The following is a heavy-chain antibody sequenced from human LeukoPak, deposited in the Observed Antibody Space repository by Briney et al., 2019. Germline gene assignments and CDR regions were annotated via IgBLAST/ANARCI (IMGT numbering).Heavy chain of an antibody. CDR1: GGTFISYA. Sequence: ASVKVSCKASGGTFISYAISWVRQAPGQGLEWMGGIIPIFGTANYAQKFQGRVTITADESTSTAYMELSSLRSEDTAVYYCARDPLDSGSYYFDYWGQGTLVTVSS. CDR2: IIPIFGTA. J-gene: IGHJ4*02. V-gene: IGHV1-69*13. CDR3: ARDPLDSGSYYFDY. D-gene: IGHD3-22*01.